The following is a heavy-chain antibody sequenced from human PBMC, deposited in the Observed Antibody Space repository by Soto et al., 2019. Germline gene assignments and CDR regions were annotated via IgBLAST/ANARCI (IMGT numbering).Heavy chain of an antibody. CDR3: ARDFFGQIAAAGIYWFDP. J-gene: IGHJ5*02. CDR2: IYTSGST. V-gene: IGHV4-4*07. D-gene: IGHD6-13*01. CDR1: GGSISSYY. Sequence: QVQLQESGPGLVKPSETLSLTCTVSGGSISSYYWSWIRQPAGKGLEWIGRIYTSGSTNYNPSLTSRVTMSVDTSKNPFSLKLSSVTAADTAVYYCARDFFGQIAAAGIYWFDPWGQGTLVTVSS.